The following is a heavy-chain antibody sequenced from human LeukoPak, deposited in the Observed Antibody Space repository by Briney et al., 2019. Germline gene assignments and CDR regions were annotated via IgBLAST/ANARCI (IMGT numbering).Heavy chain of an antibody. V-gene: IGHV4-4*02. CDR2: IYHDGST. CDR1: GGSISSNNW. D-gene: IGHD3-10*01. Sequence: SETLSLTCAVSGGSISSNNWWIWVRQSPEKGLEWIGEIYHDGSTNYNPSLKSRVTISVDTSKNQFSLKLSSVTAADTAVYYCARETDGSGSYYVGIDYWGQGTLVTVSS. J-gene: IGHJ4*02. CDR3: ARETDGSGSYYVGIDY.